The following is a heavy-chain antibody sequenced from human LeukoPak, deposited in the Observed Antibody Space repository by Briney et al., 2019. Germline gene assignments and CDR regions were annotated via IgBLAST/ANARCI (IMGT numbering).Heavy chain of an antibody. CDR2: IYPGDSET. CDR3: VRALGYCSSGSCYYYDH. Sequence: GESLKISCKGSAFGFSSYWIGWVRQVPGKGLGWMGIIYPGDSETRYSPSFQGQVTISADKSISTAYRKCSSLEASDTAMYYCVRALGYCSSGSCYYYDHWGQGTLVTVSS. J-gene: IGHJ4*02. D-gene: IGHD2-15*01. CDR1: AFGFSSYW. V-gene: IGHV5-51*01.